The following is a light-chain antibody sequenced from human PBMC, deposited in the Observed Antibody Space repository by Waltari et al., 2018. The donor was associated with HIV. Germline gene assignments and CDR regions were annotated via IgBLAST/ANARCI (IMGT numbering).Light chain of an antibody. V-gene: IGLV2-23*02. CDR1: SSNVGSDDL. CDR2: EVN. CDR3: CSCPRSGIRYV. Sequence: QSALTQPASVSGSPGQSITISCTGTSSNVGSDDLVSWYQQQPGEAPKRNIYEVNKLSSCGSNRCSCSKSGNTASLTISGLQAEDEADYYCCSCPRSGIRYVFGTGTKVTVL. J-gene: IGLJ1*01.